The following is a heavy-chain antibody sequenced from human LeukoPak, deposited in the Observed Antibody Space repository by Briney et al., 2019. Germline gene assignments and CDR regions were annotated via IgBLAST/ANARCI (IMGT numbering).Heavy chain of an antibody. Sequence: SETLSLTCIVSADSNNSHYWSWIRQHPGKGLEWIGYIYYSGSTYYNPSLKSRVTISLDTPKNQFSLRLSSVTAADTAVYYCARGGSSSWRFWGQGTLVIVSS. V-gene: IGHV4-59*11. CDR1: ADSNNSHY. CDR3: ARGGSSSWRF. CDR2: IYYSGST. D-gene: IGHD6-13*01. J-gene: IGHJ4*02.